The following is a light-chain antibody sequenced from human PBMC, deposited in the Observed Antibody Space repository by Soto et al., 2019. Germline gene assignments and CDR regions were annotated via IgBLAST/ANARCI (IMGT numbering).Light chain of an antibody. Sequence: DIQMTQSPSSLSASVGDRVTTTCRASQSVGTWVAWYQQQPGKAPKLLICGASTLESGVPSRFSGSGSGTEFTLTITTLQPGDFATYFCQLYNRNTWSFGPGTKVYI. J-gene: IGKJ1*01. CDR3: QLYNRNTWS. V-gene: IGKV1-5*01. CDR2: GAS. CDR1: QSVGTW.